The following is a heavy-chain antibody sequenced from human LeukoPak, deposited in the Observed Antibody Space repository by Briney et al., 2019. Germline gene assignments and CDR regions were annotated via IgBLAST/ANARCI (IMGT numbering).Heavy chain of an antibody. CDR3: ARLGTDVLWFGELLAEYRDY. V-gene: IGHV4-39*01. CDR2: IYYSGST. Sequence: SETLSLTCTVSGGSISSSSYYWGWIRQPPGKGLEWIGSIYYSGSTYYNPSLKSRVTISVDTSKNQFSLKLSSVTAADTAVYYCARLGTDVLWFGELLAEYRDYWGQGTLVTVSS. J-gene: IGHJ4*02. D-gene: IGHD3-10*01. CDR1: GGSISSSSYY.